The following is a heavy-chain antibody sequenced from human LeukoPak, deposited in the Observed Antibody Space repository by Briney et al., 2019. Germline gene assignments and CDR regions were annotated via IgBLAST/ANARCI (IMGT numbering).Heavy chain of an antibody. V-gene: IGHV3-7*03. CDR3: ASESPLYYGGNSEF. Sequence: GGSLRLSCAASGFTFSSYWMSWVRQAPGKGLEWVANIKQDGSEKYYVDSVKGRFTISRDNAKNTLYLQMNSLRADDTAVYYCASESPLYYGGNSEFWGQGTLVTVSS. CDR2: IKQDGSEK. J-gene: IGHJ4*02. D-gene: IGHD4-23*01. CDR1: GFTFSSYW.